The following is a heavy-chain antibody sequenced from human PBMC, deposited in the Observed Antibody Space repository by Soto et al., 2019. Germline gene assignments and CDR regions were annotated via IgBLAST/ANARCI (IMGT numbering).Heavy chain of an antibody. CDR2: IWYDGSNK. CDR3: ARARYCSSTSCYVSYYYYGMDV. Sequence: QVQLVESGGGVVQPGRSLRLSCAASGFTFSSYGMHWVRQAPGKGLEWVAVIWYDGSNKYYADSVKGRFTISRDNSKNTLYLQMNSLRAEDTAVYYCARARYCSSTSCYVSYYYYGMDVWGQGTTVTVSS. CDR1: GFTFSSYG. D-gene: IGHD2-2*01. J-gene: IGHJ6*02. V-gene: IGHV3-33*01.